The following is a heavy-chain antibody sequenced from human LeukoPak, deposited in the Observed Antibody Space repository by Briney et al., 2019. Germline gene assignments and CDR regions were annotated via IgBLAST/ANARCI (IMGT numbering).Heavy chain of an antibody. Sequence: SETLSLTCTVSGGSISSYYWSWIRQPPGKGLEWIGYIYYSGSTNYNPSLKSRVTISVDTSKNQFSLKLSSVTAADTAVYYCARDRGGYGDTPFGYWGQGTLVTVSS. CDR1: GGSISSYY. D-gene: IGHD4-17*01. J-gene: IGHJ4*02. V-gene: IGHV4-59*01. CDR3: ARDRGGYGDTPFGY. CDR2: IYYSGST.